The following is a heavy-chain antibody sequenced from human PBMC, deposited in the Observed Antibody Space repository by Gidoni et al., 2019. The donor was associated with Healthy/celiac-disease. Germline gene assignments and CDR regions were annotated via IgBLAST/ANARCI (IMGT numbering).Heavy chain of an antibody. J-gene: IGHJ4*02. D-gene: IGHD3-3*01. CDR2: IWYDGSNK. V-gene: IGHV3-33*01. CDR3: ARDFLEWSNFDY. Sequence: QVQLVESGGGVVQPGRSLRLSCAASGFTFSSYGMNWVRQAPGKGLEWVAVIWYDGSNKYYADSVKGRFTISRDNSKNTLYLQMNSLRAEDTAVYYCARDFLEWSNFDYWGQGTLVTVSS. CDR1: GFTFSSYG.